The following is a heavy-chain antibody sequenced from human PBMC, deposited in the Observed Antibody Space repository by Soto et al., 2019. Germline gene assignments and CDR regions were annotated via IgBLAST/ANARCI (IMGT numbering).Heavy chain of an antibody. CDR1: GYVFSTYW. J-gene: IGHJ3*02. CDR2: IYPGDSDT. CDR3: ATSLLTGYFDVFDI. V-gene: IGHV5-51*01. D-gene: IGHD3-9*01. Sequence: EVQLVQAGAEVKKPGESLNISCKGSGYVFSTYWIGWVRLMPGKGLEWMGVIYPGDSDTRYSPSFQGQVTISADKSISTAYLQWSSLKASDTAMYYCATSLLTGYFDVFDIWGQGTMVIVSS.